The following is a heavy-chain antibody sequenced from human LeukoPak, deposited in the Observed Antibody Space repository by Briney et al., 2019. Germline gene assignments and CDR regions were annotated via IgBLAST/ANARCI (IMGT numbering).Heavy chain of an antibody. V-gene: IGHV3-48*01. Sequence: GGSLRLSCAAAGFTFSSYSMNWVRQAPGKGLEWVPYISSSSSTIYYADSVEGRFTISRDNAKNSLYLQMNSLRAEDTAVYYCAREPYGDYDYWYFDLWGRGTLVTVSS. D-gene: IGHD4-17*01. CDR3: AREPYGDYDYWYFDL. J-gene: IGHJ2*01. CDR2: ISSSSSTI. CDR1: GFTFSSYS.